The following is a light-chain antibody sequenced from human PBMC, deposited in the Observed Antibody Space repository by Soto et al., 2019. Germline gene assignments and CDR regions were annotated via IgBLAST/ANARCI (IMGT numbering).Light chain of an antibody. CDR1: RSISTY. CDR2: EAL. CDR3: QQRNNWPLT. Sequence: ETVLTQSPATLSWSPGERATLSWGASRSISTYLAWYQQKPGQAPRLLIYEALNRATGIPARFSGSGSGTDFTLTISSLETEDFAVYYCQQRNNWPLTFGGGTKVDIK. V-gene: IGKV3-11*01. J-gene: IGKJ4*02.